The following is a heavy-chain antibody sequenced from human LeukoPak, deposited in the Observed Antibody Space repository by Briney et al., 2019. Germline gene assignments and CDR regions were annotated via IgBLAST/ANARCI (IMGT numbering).Heavy chain of an antibody. J-gene: IGHJ4*02. D-gene: IGHD3-3*01. CDR1: GFTVSYDY. V-gene: IGHV3-48*02. CDR3: ARSVEGSFDY. Sequence: GGSLRLSCAASGFTVSYDYVSWVRQAPGKGLEWVSYMTSDTKTIYYAVSVQGRFTISRDNAKNSVYLQMDSLRHEDTAVYYCARSVEGSFDYWGQGTLVTVSS. CDR2: MTSDTKTI.